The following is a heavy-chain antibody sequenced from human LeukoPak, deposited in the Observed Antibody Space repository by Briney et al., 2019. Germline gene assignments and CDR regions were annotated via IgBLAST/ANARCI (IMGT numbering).Heavy chain of an antibody. CDR1: GGSISSYY. D-gene: IGHD3-3*01. CDR3: ARDRAGVFGVVIIDY. Sequence: PSETLSLTCTVSGGSISSYYWSWIRRPAGKGLEWIGRIYTSGSTNYNPSLKSRVTMSVDTSKNQFSLKLSSVTAADTAVYYCARDRAGVFGVVIIDYWGQGTLVTVSS. V-gene: IGHV4-4*07. J-gene: IGHJ4*02. CDR2: IYTSGST.